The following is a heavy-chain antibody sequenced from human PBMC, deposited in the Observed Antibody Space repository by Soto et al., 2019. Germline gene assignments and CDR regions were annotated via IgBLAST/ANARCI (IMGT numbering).Heavy chain of an antibody. V-gene: IGHV1-46*01. CDR2: INTGSGAA. CDR1: GYTVTTHY. D-gene: IGHD3-3*01. J-gene: IGHJ3*02. CDR3: ARGGEVGVAGSAAFDM. Sequence: QVPVVQSGAEVKKPGASVKISCTASGYTVTTHYMRWVRQAPGRGLEWMGAINTGSGAAKYTQTFQASFTMTRDPSANTVYMEMSALTSEDPAVFYCARGGEVGVAGSAAFDMWGQGTMVTVSS.